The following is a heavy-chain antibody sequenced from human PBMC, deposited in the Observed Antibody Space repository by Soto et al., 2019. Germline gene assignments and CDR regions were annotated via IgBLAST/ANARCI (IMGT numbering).Heavy chain of an antibody. CDR1: GFPFSDHG. CDR2: IWYDENKK. Sequence: QVQLVESGGGVVQPGTSLRLSCAASGFPFSDHGMHWVRQSPGRGLEWVAFIWYDENKKNYADSVKGRFTISRDNSKNTIYLQINSLRAEDTAVYYCARDDSRASPFDYWGQGTLVTVAS. J-gene: IGHJ4*01. D-gene: IGHD4-4*01. CDR3: ARDDSRASPFDY. V-gene: IGHV3-33*01.